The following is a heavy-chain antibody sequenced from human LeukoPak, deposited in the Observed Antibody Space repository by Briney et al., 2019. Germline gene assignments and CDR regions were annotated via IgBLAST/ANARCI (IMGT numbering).Heavy chain of an antibody. CDR1: GFTFANFA. CDR3: ARDTLEYSNSPDALDI. CDR2: IGSSGSTV. Sequence: GGSLRLSCTASGFTFANFAMHWVRQAPGKGLEWVSYIGSSGSTVYYADSVKGRFTISRDNAKNSLYMQMESLRDEDTAIYYCARDTLEYSNSPDALDIWGQGTMVTVSS. V-gene: IGHV3-48*03. D-gene: IGHD4-23*01. J-gene: IGHJ3*02.